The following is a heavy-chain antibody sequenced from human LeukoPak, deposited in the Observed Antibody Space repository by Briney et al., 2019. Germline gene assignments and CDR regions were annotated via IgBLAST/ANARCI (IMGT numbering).Heavy chain of an antibody. CDR3: AKDLTQWSKHYNYYMDV. J-gene: IGHJ6*03. Sequence: SETLSLTCTVSGGSISSYYWSWIRQSPGKGLECIGYIHYTGSTNYNPSLKSRVTISVDTSKNQFSLKLSSVTAADTAVYYCAKDLTQWSKHYNYYMDVWGKGTTVTISS. D-gene: IGHD6-19*01. CDR2: IHYTGST. V-gene: IGHV4-59*01. CDR1: GGSISSYY.